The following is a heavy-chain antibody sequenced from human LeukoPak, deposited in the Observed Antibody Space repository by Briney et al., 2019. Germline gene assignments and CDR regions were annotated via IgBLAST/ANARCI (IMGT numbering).Heavy chain of an antibody. CDR1: GGSISSGGYY. V-gene: IGHV4-30-2*01. CDR2: IYHSGST. D-gene: IGHD2-2*03. Sequence: SETLSLACTVSGGSISSGGYYWSWIRQPPGKGLEWIGYIYHSGSTYYNPSLKSRVTISVDRSKNQFSLKLSPVTAADTAVYYCARIIVDIVVVPAAPDAFDIWGQGTMVTVSS. J-gene: IGHJ3*02. CDR3: ARIIVDIVVVPAAPDAFDI.